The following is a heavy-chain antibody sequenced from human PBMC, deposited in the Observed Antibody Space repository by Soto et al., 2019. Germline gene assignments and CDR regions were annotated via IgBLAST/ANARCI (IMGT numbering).Heavy chain of an antibody. Sequence: GGSLRLSCAACGFTFSSYAMHWVRQAPGKGLEWVAVISYDGSNKYYADSVKGRFTISRDNSKNTLYLQMNSLRAEDTAVYYCARDRRDGGYDLYYGMDVWGQGTTVTVSS. CDR3: ARDRRDGGYDLYYGMDV. CDR1: GFTFSSYA. D-gene: IGHD5-12*01. V-gene: IGHV3-30-3*01. CDR2: ISYDGSNK. J-gene: IGHJ6*02.